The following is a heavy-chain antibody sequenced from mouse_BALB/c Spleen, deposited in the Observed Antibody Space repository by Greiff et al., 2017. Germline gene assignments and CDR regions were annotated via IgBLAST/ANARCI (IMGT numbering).Heavy chain of an antibody. D-gene: IGHD2-3*01. CDR3: ARDERDGPWFAY. V-gene: IGHV5-4*02. Sequence: EVKLVESGGGLVKPGGSLKLSCAASGFTFSDYYMYWVRQTPEKRLEWVATISDGGSYTYYPDSVKGRFTISRDNAKNNLYLQMSSLKSEDTAMYYCARDERDGPWFAYWGQGTLVTVSA. CDR2: ISDGGSYT. CDR1: GFTFSDYY. J-gene: IGHJ3*01.